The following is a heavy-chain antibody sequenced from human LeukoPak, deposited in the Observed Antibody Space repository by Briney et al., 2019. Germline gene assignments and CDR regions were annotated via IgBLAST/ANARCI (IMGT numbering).Heavy chain of an antibody. CDR3: ARASGIADPYYFDY. D-gene: IGHD6-13*01. CDR2: IKQDGSEK. CDR1: GFTFSSYW. J-gene: IGHJ4*02. Sequence: GGSLRLSCAASGFTFSSYWMSWVRQAPGKGLEWVANIKQDGSEKYYVDSVKGRFTISRDNAKNSLYLQMNSLRAEDTAVCYCARASGIADPYYFDYWGQGTLVTVSS. V-gene: IGHV3-7*01.